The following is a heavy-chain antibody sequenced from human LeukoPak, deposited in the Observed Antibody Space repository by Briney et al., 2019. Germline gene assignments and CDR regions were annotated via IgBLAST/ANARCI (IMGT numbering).Heavy chain of an antibody. Sequence: ASVKVSCKASGYTFTRYDINWVRQATGQGLEWMGWMNPNSGNTGYAQKFQGRVTMTRNTSISTAYMELSSLRSEDTAVYYCASTTAMVFYYYGMDVWGQGTTVTVSS. CDR3: ASTTAMVFYYYGMDV. D-gene: IGHD5-18*01. J-gene: IGHJ6*02. CDR2: MNPNSGNT. CDR1: GYTFTRYD. V-gene: IGHV1-8*01.